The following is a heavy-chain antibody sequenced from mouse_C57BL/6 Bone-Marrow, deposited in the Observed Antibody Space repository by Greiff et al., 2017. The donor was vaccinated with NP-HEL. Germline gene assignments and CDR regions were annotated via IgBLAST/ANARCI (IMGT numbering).Heavy chain of an antibody. CDR3: ARDHTVVATDWYFDV. J-gene: IGHJ1*03. Sequence: PSLTSRTTITRDTPKNQFFLEMNSLTAEDTATYYCARDHTVVATDWYFDVWGTGTTVTVSS. D-gene: IGHD1-1*01. V-gene: IGHV3-5*01.